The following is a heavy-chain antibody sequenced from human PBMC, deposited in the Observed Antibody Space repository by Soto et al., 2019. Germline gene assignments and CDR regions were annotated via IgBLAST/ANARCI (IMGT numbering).Heavy chain of an antibody. J-gene: IGHJ6*03. Sequence: ASVKVSSKASGYTFTSYGISWVRQAPGQGLEWMGWISAYNGNTNYAQKLQGRVTMTTDTSTSTAYMELRSLRSDDTAVYYCARTYYYYYYMDVWGKGTTVTVSS. V-gene: IGHV1-18*01. CDR3: ARTYYYYYYMDV. CDR1: GYTFTSYG. CDR2: ISAYNGNT.